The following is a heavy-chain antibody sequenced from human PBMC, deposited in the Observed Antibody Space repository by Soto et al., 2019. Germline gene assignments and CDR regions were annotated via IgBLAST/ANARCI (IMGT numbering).Heavy chain of an antibody. J-gene: IGHJ5*02. Sequence: GGSLRLSCAASGFTFDDYGMSWVRQAPGKGLEWVSGINWNGGSTGYADSVKGRFTISRDNAKNSLYLQMNSLRAEDTALYHCARERPSGDYFSTAFGWFDPWGQGTLVTVSS. CDR2: INWNGGST. D-gene: IGHD4-17*01. CDR3: ARERPSGDYFSTAFGWFDP. V-gene: IGHV3-20*01. CDR1: GFTFDDYG.